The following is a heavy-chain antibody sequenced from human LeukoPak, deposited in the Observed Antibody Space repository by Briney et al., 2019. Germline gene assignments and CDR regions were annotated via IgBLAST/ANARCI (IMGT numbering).Heavy chain of an antibody. CDR1: GFTFRSYA. D-gene: IGHD1-1*01. V-gene: IGHV3-23*01. Sequence: GGSLRLSCAASGFTFRSYAMGWVRQAPGKGLEWVSSISGSGGDTFYTDSVKGRFTISRDNSKNTVYLQMNSLRAGDTALYYCAKQGVQPGAVKYFDHWGQGTLVIVSS. CDR2: ISGSGGDT. CDR3: AKQGVQPGAVKYFDH. J-gene: IGHJ4*02.